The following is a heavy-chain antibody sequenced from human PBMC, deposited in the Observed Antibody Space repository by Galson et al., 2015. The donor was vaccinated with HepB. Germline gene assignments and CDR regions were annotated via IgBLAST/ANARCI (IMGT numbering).Heavy chain of an antibody. CDR3: ARGDCGSTSCYGHGAFDI. V-gene: IGHV3-7*03. CDR1: GFTFSTSW. D-gene: IGHD2-2*01. Sequence: SLRLSCAASGFTFSTSWMTWVRQAPGKGLEWVANIKQDGSEKYYVDSVKGRFTISRDSAKNSLYLQMNSLRAEDTAVYYCARGDCGSTSCYGHGAFDIWGQGTMVTVSS. CDR2: IKQDGSEK. J-gene: IGHJ3*02.